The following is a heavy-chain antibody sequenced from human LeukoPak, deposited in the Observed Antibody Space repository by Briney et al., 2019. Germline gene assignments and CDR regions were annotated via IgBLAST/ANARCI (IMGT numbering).Heavy chain of an antibody. CDR1: GYTFTGYY. D-gene: IGHD2-15*01. Sequence: ASVKVSCKASGYTFTGYYMHWVRQAPGQGLEWMGRINPNSSGTNYAQKFQGRVTMTRDTSISTAYMELSRLRSDDTAVYYCARDRVVVVVAATRRNWFDPWGQGTLVTVSS. V-gene: IGHV1-2*06. J-gene: IGHJ5*02. CDR2: INPNSSGT. CDR3: ARDRVVVVVAATRRNWFDP.